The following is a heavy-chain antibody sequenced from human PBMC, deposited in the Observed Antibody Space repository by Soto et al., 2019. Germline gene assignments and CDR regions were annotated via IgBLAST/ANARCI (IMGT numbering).Heavy chain of an antibody. J-gene: IGHJ4*02. D-gene: IGHD3-9*01. CDR3: AKDSGALHQEFYAILTRYHPALDY. CDR2: ISGSGGST. Sequence: EVQLLESGGGLVQPGGSLRLSCAASGFTFSSYVMSWVRQAPGKGLEWVSAISGSGGSTYYADSVKGRFTISRDNSKNTLYLQMNSLRADDTAVYYCAKDSGALHQEFYAILTRYHPALDYWGQGTLVTVST. V-gene: IGHV3-23*01. CDR1: GFTFSSYV.